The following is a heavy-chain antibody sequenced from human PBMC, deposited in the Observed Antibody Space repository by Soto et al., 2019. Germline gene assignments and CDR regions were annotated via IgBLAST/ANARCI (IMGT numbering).Heavy chain of an antibody. Sequence: GGSLRLSCAASGFTVSSNYMSWVRQAPGKGLEWVSVIYSGGSTYYADSVKGRFTISRDNSKNTLYLQMNSLRAEDTAVYYCASLRDDFWSGYPSPWGQGTLVTVSS. D-gene: IGHD3-3*01. CDR3: ASLRDDFWSGYPSP. V-gene: IGHV3-66*01. CDR2: IYSGGST. J-gene: IGHJ5*02. CDR1: GFTVSSNY.